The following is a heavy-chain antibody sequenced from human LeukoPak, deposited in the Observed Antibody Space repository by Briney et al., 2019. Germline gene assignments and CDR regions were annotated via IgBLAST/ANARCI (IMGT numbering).Heavy chain of an antibody. CDR1: GGSISSGDYY. CDR3: ARAGYCSSTSCYTFDY. J-gene: IGHJ4*02. V-gene: IGHV4-30-4*08. CDR2: IYYSGST. Sequence: PSETLSLTCTVSGGSISSGDYYWSWIRQPPGKGLEWIGYIYYSGSTYYNPSLKSRVTISVDTSKNQFSLKLSSVTAADTAVYYCARAGYCSSTSCYTFDYWGQGTLVTVSS. D-gene: IGHD2-2*02.